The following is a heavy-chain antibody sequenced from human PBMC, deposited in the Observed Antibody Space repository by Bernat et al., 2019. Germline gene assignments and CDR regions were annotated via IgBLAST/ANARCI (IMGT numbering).Heavy chain of an antibody. Sequence: QLQLQESGPGLVKPSETLSLPCTVSGGSISSSSYYWGWIRQPPGKGLEWIGSIYYSGSTYYNPSLKSRVTISVDTSKNQFSLKLSSVTAADTAVYYCARQPDTANFDYWGQGTLVTVSS. CDR2: IYYSGST. CDR3: ARQPDTANFDY. V-gene: IGHV4-39*01. J-gene: IGHJ4*02. D-gene: IGHD5-18*01. CDR1: GGSISSSSYY.